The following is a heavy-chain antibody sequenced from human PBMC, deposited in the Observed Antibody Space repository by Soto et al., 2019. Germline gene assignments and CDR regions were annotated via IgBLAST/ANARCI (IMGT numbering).Heavy chain of an antibody. Sequence: QVQLQESGPGLVKPSETLSLTCTVSGGSVSSGSYYWSWIRQPPGKGLECIGYIYYSGSTNYNPSLKSRVTISVDTSKNQFSLKLSSVTAADTAVYYCARSDYVWGSYRSWFDPWGQGTLVTVSS. D-gene: IGHD3-16*02. CDR1: GGSVSSGSYY. CDR3: ARSDYVWGSYRSWFDP. J-gene: IGHJ5*02. V-gene: IGHV4-61*01. CDR2: IYYSGST.